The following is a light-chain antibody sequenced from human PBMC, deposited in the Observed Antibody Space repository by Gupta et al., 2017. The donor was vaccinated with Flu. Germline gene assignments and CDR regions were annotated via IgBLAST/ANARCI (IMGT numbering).Light chain of an antibody. J-gene: IGKJ5*01. CDR2: DAS. CDR1: QRVTSY. CDR3: QQRSAWAFT. V-gene: IGKV3-11*01. Sequence: PASLSLSPGERAILSCRASQRVTSYLAWYQQKPGQPPRPLIFDASNRAPGVPARFTGSGSETDFTLTITSLEPQDSAVYYCQQRSAWAFTFGPGTRLEI.